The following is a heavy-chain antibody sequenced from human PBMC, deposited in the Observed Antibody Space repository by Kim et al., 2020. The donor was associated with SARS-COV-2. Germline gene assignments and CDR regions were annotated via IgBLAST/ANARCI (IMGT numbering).Heavy chain of an antibody. V-gene: IGHV4-39*01. D-gene: IGHD1-7*01. J-gene: IGHJ4*02. CDR3: ARRASSITGTTGLIDY. Sequence: SLQSRCTIPVDTPKNQFSLKLSSVTAADTAVYYCARRASSITGTTGLIDYWGQGTLVTVSS.